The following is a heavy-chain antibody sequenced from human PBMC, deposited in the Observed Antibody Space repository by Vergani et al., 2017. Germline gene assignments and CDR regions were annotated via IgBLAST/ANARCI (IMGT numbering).Heavy chain of an antibody. J-gene: IGHJ4*02. CDR3: ARGIRDYYDSSGYYAPSYYFDY. Sequence: QVQLQESGPGLVKPSQTLSLTCTVSGGSLSSGGYYWSWIRPHPVQGLEWIVYIYYSVSTYYHPSLKSRVTISVDTSKNQFSLKLSSVTAADTAVYYCARGIRDYYDSSGYYAPSYYFDYWGQGTLVTVSS. D-gene: IGHD3-22*01. V-gene: IGHV4-31*03. CDR1: GGSLSSGGYY. CDR2: IYYSVST.